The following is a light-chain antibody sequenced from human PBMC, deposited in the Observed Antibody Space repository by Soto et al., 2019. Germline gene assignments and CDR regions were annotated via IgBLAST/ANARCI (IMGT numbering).Light chain of an antibody. CDR3: CSYGGDRV. Sequence: QSALTQPASVSGSPGQSITISCTGTISNVGNYNLVSWYQQHPGKAPKLILYEVNKPPSGVSNRFSGSKSGNTASLTISGLQTEDEADYYCCSYGGDRVFGGGTKLTVL. CDR2: EVN. V-gene: IGLV2-23*02. J-gene: IGLJ2*01. CDR1: ISNVGNYNL.